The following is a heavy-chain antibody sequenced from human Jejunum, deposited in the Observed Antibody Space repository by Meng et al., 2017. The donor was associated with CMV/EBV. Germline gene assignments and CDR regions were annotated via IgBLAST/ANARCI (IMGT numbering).Heavy chain of an antibody. CDR2: IHSSGST. D-gene: IGHD3-10*01. CDR3: ARASYGSGSPLGESWFDP. J-gene: IGHJ5*02. Sequence: QVQLQESGPGLVEPSPTLSLTCIVSGGSMSSGNYYWSWIRQPPGKGLEWIGYIHSSGSTYYNPSLRSRLTISVDTSKNQFSLKLSSVTAADTAVYYCARASYGSGSPLGESWFDPWGQGTLVTVSS. V-gene: IGHV4-30-4*01. CDR1: GGSMSSGNYY.